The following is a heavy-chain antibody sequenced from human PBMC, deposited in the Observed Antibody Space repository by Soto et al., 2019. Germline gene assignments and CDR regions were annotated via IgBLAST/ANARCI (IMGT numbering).Heavy chain of an antibody. CDR2: ISAYNGNT. D-gene: IGHD4-4*01. V-gene: IGHV1-18*04. CDR1: GYTFTSYG. CDR3: AREGSHYSEDQDAFDI. Sequence: VASVKVSCKASGYTFTSYGISWVRQAPGQGLEWMGWISAYNGNTNYAQKLQGRVTMTTDTSTSTAYMELSSLRSEDTAVYYCAREGSHYSEDQDAFDIWGQGTMVTVSS. J-gene: IGHJ3*02.